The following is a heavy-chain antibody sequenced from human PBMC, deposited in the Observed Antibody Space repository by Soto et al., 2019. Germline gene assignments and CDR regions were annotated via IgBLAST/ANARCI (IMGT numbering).Heavy chain of an antibody. CDR3: ARDIRSVVVVPVAIRIWRWFDP. Sequence: SETLSLTCAVSGYSISSGYYWGWIRQPPGKGLEWIGSIYHSGSTYYNPSLKSRVTISVDTSKNQFSLKLSSVTAADTAVYYCARDIRSVVVVPVAIRIWRWFDPWGQGTLVPVSS. CDR2: IYHSGST. CDR1: GYSISSGYY. D-gene: IGHD2-2*02. V-gene: IGHV4-38-2*02. J-gene: IGHJ5*02.